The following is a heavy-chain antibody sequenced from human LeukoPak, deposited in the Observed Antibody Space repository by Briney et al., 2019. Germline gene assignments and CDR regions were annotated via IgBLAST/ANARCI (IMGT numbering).Heavy chain of an antibody. V-gene: IGHV3-23*01. CDR2: ISGSGGST. CDR1: GITLSNYG. Sequence: GGSLRLSCAVSGITLSNYGMSWVRQAPGKGLEWVAGISGSGGSTNYADSVKGRFPIFRDNPKNTLYLQMNSLRAEDTAVYFCAKRGVVIRVILVGFHKEAYYFDSWGQGALVTVSS. CDR3: AKRGVVIRVILVGFHKEAYYFDS. J-gene: IGHJ4*02. D-gene: IGHD3-22*01.